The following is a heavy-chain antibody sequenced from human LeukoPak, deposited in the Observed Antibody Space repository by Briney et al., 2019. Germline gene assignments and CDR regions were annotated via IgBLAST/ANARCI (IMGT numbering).Heavy chain of an antibody. J-gene: IGHJ4*02. D-gene: IGHD3-10*01. CDR1: EFTFSTYW. CDR3: ASNYYGSGSYWFDY. V-gene: IGHV3-7*01. Sequence: GGSLRLSCAASEFTFSTYWMSWVRQAPGKGLEWVANIKQDGSEKYYVDSVKGRFTISRDNAKNSLYLQMNSLRAEDTAVYYCASNYYGSGSYWFDYWGQGTLVTVSS. CDR2: IKQDGSEK.